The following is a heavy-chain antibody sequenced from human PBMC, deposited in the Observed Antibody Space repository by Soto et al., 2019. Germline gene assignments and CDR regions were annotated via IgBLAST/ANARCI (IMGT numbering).Heavy chain of an antibody. J-gene: IGHJ4*02. CDR1: GFTFTNYA. D-gene: IGHD6-19*01. Sequence: QVQLVESGGGVVQPGRSLRLSCVVSGFTFTNYAMHWVRQAPGKGLEYVAIISYDGSNTYYADSVKGRFTISRDNSKNTLHLQINSLRAEDTAVYYCAKDGETKQWLRYFDFWGQGTLLTVSS. CDR3: AKDGETKQWLRYFDF. CDR2: ISYDGSNT. V-gene: IGHV3-30*18.